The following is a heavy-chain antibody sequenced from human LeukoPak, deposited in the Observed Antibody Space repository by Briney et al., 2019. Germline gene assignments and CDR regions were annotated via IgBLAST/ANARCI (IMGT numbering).Heavy chain of an antibody. D-gene: IGHD6-19*01. CDR2: ISSSGNT. CDR3: AREYSSASDY. V-gene: IGHV4-39*02. Sequence: SETLSLTCTVSGGSISSSSYYWGWIRQPPGKGLEWIGSISSSGNTYYNPSLKSRVTISVDTSKNQFSLKLSSVTAADTAVYYCAREYSSASDYWGQGTLVTVSS. J-gene: IGHJ4*02. CDR1: GGSISSSSYY.